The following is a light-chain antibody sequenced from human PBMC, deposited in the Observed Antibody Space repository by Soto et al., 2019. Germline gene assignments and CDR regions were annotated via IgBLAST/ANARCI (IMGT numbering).Light chain of an antibody. V-gene: IGLV1-51*01. Sequence: QSVLTQPPSVSAAPGQMVTISCSGRSSNIGNNYVSWYQHLPGAAPKLLIYDNNKRPSGIPDRFSGSKSGTSATLGITGLQTGDEADYYCGTWDSSLSAYVFGSGTKVTVL. CDR1: SSNIGNNY. CDR2: DNN. CDR3: GTWDSSLSAYV. J-gene: IGLJ1*01.